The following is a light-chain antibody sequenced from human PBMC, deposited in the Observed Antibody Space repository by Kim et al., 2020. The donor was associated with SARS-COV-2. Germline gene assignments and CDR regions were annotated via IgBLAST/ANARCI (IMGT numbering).Light chain of an antibody. CDR2: SNN. V-gene: IGLV1-44*01. Sequence: GRSVTIYGSGSSSNIGSNTVNWNQQLPGTAPKLLIYSNNQRPSGVPVRFSGSKSGTSASLAISGLQSEDEADYYCAAWDDSLNGVVFGGGTQLTVL. CDR1: SSNIGSNT. J-gene: IGLJ2*01. CDR3: AAWDDSLNGVV.